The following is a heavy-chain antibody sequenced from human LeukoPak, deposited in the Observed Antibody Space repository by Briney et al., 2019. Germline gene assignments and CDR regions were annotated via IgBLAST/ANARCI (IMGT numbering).Heavy chain of an antibody. J-gene: IGHJ4*02. D-gene: IGHD7-27*01. CDR2: INSDGSST. CDR1: GFTFSSYW. CDR3: ARIPKTGGYFDY. V-gene: IGHV3-74*01. Sequence: QPGGSLRLSCAASGFTFSSYWMHWVRQAPGKGLVWVSRINSDGSSTSYADSVKGRFTISRDNAKNTRYLQMNMLRAEDTAVYYCARIPKTGGYFDYWGQGTLVTVSS.